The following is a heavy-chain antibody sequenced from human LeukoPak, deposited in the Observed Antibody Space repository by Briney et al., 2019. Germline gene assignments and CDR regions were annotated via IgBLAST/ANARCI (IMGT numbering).Heavy chain of an antibody. CDR2: ISGSGGST. J-gene: IGHJ6*03. D-gene: IGHD3-9*01. CDR1: GFTFSSYG. Sequence: PGGSLRLSCAASGFTFSSYGMSWVRQAPGKGLEWVSAISGSGGSTYYAGSVKGRFTISRDNSKNTLYLQMNSLRAEDTAVYYCAKAEDSSILTGYYKGNLHYYMDVWGKGTTVTISS. V-gene: IGHV3-23*01. CDR3: AKAEDSSILTGYYKGNLHYYMDV.